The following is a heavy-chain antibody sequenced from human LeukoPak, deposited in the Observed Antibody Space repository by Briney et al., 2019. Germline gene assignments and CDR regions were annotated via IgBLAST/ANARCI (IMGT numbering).Heavy chain of an antibody. CDR1: RYSFTSYW. V-gene: IGHV5-51*01. D-gene: IGHD2-15*01. Sequence: GESLKISCKDSRYSFTSYWIGWVRQMPGKGLEWMGIIYPGDSDTRYSPSFQGQVTISADKSISTAYLQWNSLKASDTAMYYCARFVGACSGGSCYSDYRGQGTLVTVSS. J-gene: IGHJ4*02. CDR2: IYPGDSDT. CDR3: ARFVGACSGGSCYSDY.